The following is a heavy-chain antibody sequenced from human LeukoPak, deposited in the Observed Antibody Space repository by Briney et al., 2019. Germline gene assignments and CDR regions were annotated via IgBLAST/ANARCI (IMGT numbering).Heavy chain of an antibody. D-gene: IGHD5-24*01. J-gene: IGHJ4*02. CDR1: GFPFSSYN. Sequence: GGSLRLSCAASGFPFSSYNMNWVRQAPGKGLEWVSAITGRGRSTYYADSVKGRFTISRDSAQNSVYLQMNSLRAEDTAIYYCARDGDGYNQYYFDYWGQGTLVTVSS. V-gene: IGHV3-21*01. CDR2: ITGRGRST. CDR3: ARDGDGYNQYYFDY.